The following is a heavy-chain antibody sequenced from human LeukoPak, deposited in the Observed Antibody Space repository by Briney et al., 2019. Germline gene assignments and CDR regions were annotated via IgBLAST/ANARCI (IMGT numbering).Heavy chain of an antibody. Sequence: SETLSLTCAVSGTSISPYYWSWIRQPPGKGLEWIGYIYYSGSTNYNPSLKSRVTISIDTSENQVSLILRSVTAADTAVYYCAREVGDSDSDNWFDPWGQGTPVTVSS. CDR1: GTSISPYY. CDR2: IYYSGST. V-gene: IGHV4-59*01. J-gene: IGHJ5*02. CDR3: AREVGDSDSDNWFDP. D-gene: IGHD2-21*02.